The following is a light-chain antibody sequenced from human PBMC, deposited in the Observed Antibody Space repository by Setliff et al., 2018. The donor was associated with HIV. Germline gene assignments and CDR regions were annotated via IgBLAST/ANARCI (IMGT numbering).Light chain of an antibody. CDR2: DVS. CDR1: RSDVGGYNY. J-gene: IGLJ1*01. CDR3: SSYASTSTLCV. V-gene: IGLV2-14*03. Sequence: QSALTQAASVSGSPGQSITMSCTGTRSDVGGYNYVSWYRQHPGKAPKLMIYDVSNRPSGVSNRFSGSKSGNTASLTISGPQAEDEADYYCSSYASTSTLCVFGTGTKVTVL.